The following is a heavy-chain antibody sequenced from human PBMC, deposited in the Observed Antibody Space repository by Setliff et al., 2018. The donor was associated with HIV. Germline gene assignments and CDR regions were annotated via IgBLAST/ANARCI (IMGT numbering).Heavy chain of an antibody. CDR1: GYTFSTYD. CDR3: ARDHGIAVAGT. V-gene: IGHV1-8*03. Sequence: ASVKVSCKASGYTFSTYDINWVRQAPGQGLEWMGWMNPSSGNTGYAQKFQGRVTITTDESTSTAYMELSSLRSEDTAVYYCARDHGIAVAGTWGQGTLVTVSS. J-gene: IGHJ5*02. CDR2: MNPSSGNT. D-gene: IGHD6-19*01.